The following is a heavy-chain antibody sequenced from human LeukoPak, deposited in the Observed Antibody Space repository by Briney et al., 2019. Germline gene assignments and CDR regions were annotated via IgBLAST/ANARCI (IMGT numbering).Heavy chain of an antibody. CDR3: ARGGGLDV. J-gene: IGHJ6*02. V-gene: IGHV3-7*03. D-gene: IGHD3-16*01. Sequence: PGGSLRLSCAASGFSFSTYSFSWVRQAPGKGLEWVANIRQDGSQKHHVDSVTGRFTISRDNAKDSEYLQMSNLRAEDTAVYFCARGGGLDVWGQGATVTVSS. CDR2: IRQDGSQK. CDR1: GFSFSTYS.